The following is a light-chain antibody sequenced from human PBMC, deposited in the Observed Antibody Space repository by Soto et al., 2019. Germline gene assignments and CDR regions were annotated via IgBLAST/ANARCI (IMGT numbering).Light chain of an antibody. CDR3: QQAYSVPLT. CDR2: TSS. Sequence: IQMTQSPASLSASVGDRVTISCRASQSIGRNLNWYQQKPGKAPTLLMFTSSNLQSGVPSRFSGSGSGTDFILTISSLQPEDFATYYCQQAYSVPLTCGQGTKGDI. J-gene: IGKJ1*01. V-gene: IGKV1-39*01. CDR1: QSIGRN.